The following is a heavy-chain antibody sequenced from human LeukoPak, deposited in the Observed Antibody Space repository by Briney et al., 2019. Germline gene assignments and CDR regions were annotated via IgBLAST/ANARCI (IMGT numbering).Heavy chain of an antibody. D-gene: IGHD3-22*01. CDR2: IYYSGST. J-gene: IGHJ6*02. V-gene: IGHV4-61*05. CDR1: GGSISSTNYH. Sequence: SETLSLTCTVSGGSISSTNYHWGWIRQPPGKGLEWIGYIYYSGSTNYNPSLKSRVTISVDTSKNQFSLKLSSVTAADTAVYYCARHILKRWYDSTSSQVGMDVWGQGTTVTVSS. CDR3: ARHILKRWYDSTSSQVGMDV.